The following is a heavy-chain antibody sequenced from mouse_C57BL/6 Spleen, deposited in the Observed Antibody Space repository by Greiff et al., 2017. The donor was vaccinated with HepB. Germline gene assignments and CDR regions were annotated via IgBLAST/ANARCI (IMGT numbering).Heavy chain of an antibody. J-gene: IGHJ2*01. CDR1: GYTFTSYW. CDR3: ARGWLLPHYFDY. Sequence: QVQLQQPGAELVKPGASVKLSCKASGYTFTSYWMQWVKQRPGQGLEWIGEIDPSDSYTNYNQKFKGKATLTVDTSSSTAYMQLSSLTSEDSAVYYCARGWLLPHYFDYWGQGTTLTVSS. D-gene: IGHD2-3*01. V-gene: IGHV1-50*01. CDR2: IDPSDSYT.